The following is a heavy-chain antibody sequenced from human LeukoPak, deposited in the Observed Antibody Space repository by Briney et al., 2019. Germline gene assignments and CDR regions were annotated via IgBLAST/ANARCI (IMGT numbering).Heavy chain of an antibody. D-gene: IGHD4-11*01. J-gene: IGHJ4*02. CDR3: ARKIRVDYSSVFDY. CDR2: IYPGDSDT. V-gene: IGHV5-51*01. Sequence: GESLKISSKGSGYSFTSYWIGWVRQMRGKGLEWMGIIYPGDSDTRYSPSFQGQVTISADKSISTAYLQWSSLKASDTAMYYCARKIRVDYSSVFDYWGQGTLVTVSS. CDR1: GYSFTSYW.